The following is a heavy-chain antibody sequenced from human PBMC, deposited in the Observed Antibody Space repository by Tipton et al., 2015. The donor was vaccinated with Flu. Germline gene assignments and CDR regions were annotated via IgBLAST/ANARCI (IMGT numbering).Heavy chain of an antibody. J-gene: IGHJ4*02. CDR1: GGSISSSSYY. D-gene: IGHD4-17*01. CDR2: IYYSGST. Sequence: TLSLTCTVSGGSISSSSYYWGWIRQPPGKGLEWIGSIYYSGSTYYNPSLKSRVTISEDTSKNQFSLKLGSVTAADTAVYYCASTHAQITVTTLAFDYWGQGTLVTVSS. CDR3: ASTHAQITVTTLAFDY. V-gene: IGHV4-39*07.